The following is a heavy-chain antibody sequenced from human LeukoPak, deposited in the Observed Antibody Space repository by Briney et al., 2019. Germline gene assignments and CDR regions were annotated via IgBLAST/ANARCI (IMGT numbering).Heavy chain of an antibody. J-gene: IGHJ4*02. Sequence: PSETLSLTCAVYGGSFSGYYWSWIRQPPGKGLEWIGEINHSGSTNYNPSLKSRVTISVDTSKNQFSLKLGSVTAADTAVYYCARGPYDILTGHNKDYFDYWGQGTLVTVSS. CDR1: GGSFSGYY. CDR3: ARGPYDILTGHNKDYFDY. CDR2: INHSGST. D-gene: IGHD3-9*01. V-gene: IGHV4-34*01.